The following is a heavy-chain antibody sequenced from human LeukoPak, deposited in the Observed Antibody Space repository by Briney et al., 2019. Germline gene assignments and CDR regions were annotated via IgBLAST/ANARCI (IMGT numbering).Heavy chain of an antibody. CDR3: AQIYTYGSSQFDY. J-gene: IGHJ4*02. D-gene: IGHD5-18*01. CDR2: ISSSGSTI. CDR1: GFTFSNYE. Sequence: PGGSLRLSCAASGFTFSNYEMTWVRQAPGKGLEGVSHISSSGSTIYYADSVKGRFTISRDNAKNSLYLQMNSLRAEDTAVYYCAQIYTYGSSQFDYWGQGTLVTVSS. V-gene: IGHV3-48*03.